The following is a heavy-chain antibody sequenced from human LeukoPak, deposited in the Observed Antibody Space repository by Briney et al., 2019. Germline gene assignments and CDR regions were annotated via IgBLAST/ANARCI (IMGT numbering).Heavy chain of an antibody. J-gene: IGHJ4*02. V-gene: IGHV1-69*05. Sequence: SVKVSCKASGGTFSSYAISWVRQAPGQGLEWMGGIIPIFGTANYAQKFQGRVTITTDESTSTAYMELSSLRSEDTAVYYCARSRTRRLLWFGDEPYYFDYWGQGTLVTVSS. CDR2: IIPIFGTA. CDR3: ARSRTRRLLWFGDEPYYFDY. D-gene: IGHD3-10*01. CDR1: GGTFSSYA.